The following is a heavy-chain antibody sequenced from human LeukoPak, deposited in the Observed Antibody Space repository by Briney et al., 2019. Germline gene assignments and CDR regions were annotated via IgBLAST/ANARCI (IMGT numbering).Heavy chain of an antibody. CDR3: ARHGDSSGWSPFDY. Sequence: PSETLSLTCTVSGGSISSGDYYWSWIRQPPGKGLEWIGYIYYSGTTYYNPSLKSRVTISVDTSKNQFSLKLTSVTAADTAVYYCARHGDSSGWSPFDYWGQGTLVTVSS. V-gene: IGHV4-30-4*01. CDR2: IYYSGTT. J-gene: IGHJ4*02. D-gene: IGHD6-19*01. CDR1: GGSISSGDYY.